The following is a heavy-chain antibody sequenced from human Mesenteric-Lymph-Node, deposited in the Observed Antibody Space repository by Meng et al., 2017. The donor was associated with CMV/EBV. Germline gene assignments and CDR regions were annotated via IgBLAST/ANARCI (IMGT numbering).Heavy chain of an antibody. CDR2: IYYSGST. J-gene: IGHJ4*02. D-gene: IGHD6-19*01. CDR1: GGSISSSSYY. Sequence: SETLSLTCTVSGGSISSSSYYWGWIRQPPGKGLEWIGSIYYSGSTYYNPSLKSRVTISVDTSKNQFSLQLNSVTPEDTAVYYCARVMAGKGYFDYWGQGTLVTVSS. V-gene: IGHV4-39*07. CDR3: ARVMAGKGYFDY.